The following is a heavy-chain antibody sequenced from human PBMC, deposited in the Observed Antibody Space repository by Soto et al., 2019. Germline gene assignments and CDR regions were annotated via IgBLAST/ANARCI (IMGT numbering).Heavy chain of an antibody. CDR1: GFIFSNYA. CDR2: ISYSGGST. CDR3: AKSPGSHYYYAMDV. Sequence: EVQVLESGGGLVQPGGSLRLSCTASGFIFSNYAFNWVRQAPGKGLEWVSGISYSGGSTNYADSVKGRFTFSRDNSKNTLYLQMDSLRAEDTAVYYFAKSPGSHYYYAMDVWGQGTTVTVSS. V-gene: IGHV3-23*01. J-gene: IGHJ6*02.